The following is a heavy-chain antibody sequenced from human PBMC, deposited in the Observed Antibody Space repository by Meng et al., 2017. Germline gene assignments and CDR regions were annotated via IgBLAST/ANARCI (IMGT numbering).Heavy chain of an antibody. J-gene: IGHJ5*02. CDR2: INPHSGGT. Sequence: QGQLGLCGAEGKNPGASVQVSCKASGYTFTDYYLHWVRQAPGQGLEWMGWINPHSGGTYFAQNFQGRVTLTSDTSISTAYMELSRLRSDDTAMYYCARRVAVAGNTSRVRWFDPWGQGTLVTVSS. D-gene: IGHD6-19*01. CDR3: ARRVAVAGNTSRVRWFDP. CDR1: GYTFTDYY. V-gene: IGHV1-2*02.